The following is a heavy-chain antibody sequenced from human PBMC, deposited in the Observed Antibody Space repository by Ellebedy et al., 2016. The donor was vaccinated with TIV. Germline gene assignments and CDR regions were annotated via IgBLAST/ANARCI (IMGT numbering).Heavy chain of an antibody. CDR3: GRVPSGYSVGWIIDY. V-gene: IGHV1-8*01. CDR2: VNPGSGST. CDR1: GYTFTSYD. J-gene: IGHJ4*02. Sequence: ASVKVSCKASGYTFTSYDINWLRQAPGQGLEWMGWVNPGSGSTGYSHKFQGRVSMTSDTSIRTAYLEMSGLTSDDTAVYYCGRVPSGYSVGWIIDYWGQGTLVTVSS. D-gene: IGHD6-19*01.